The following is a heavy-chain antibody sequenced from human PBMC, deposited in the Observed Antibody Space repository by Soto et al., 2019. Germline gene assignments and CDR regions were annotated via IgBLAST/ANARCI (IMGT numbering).Heavy chain of an antibody. CDR2: IYYSGST. D-gene: IGHD6-6*01. CDR1: CGSISSYY. CDR3: ARMEVDPRIAYRPGDDNSWYYYRCMDV. V-gene: IGHV4-59*12. Sequence: SETLSLTCTVSCGSISSYYWSWIRQPPGKGLEWIGYIYYSGSTNYNPSLKSRVTISVDTSKNQFSLKLSSVTAADTAVYYCARMEVDPRIAYRPGDDNSWYYYRCMDVWGQGTTVTVSS. J-gene: IGHJ6*02.